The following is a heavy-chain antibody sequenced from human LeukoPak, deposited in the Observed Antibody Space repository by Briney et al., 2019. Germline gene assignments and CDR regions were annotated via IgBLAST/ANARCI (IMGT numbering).Heavy chain of an antibody. Sequence: GGSLRLSCAASGFTFSNYAMSWVRQAPGKGLEWVSAISGSGGSTYYADSVKGRFTISRDNSKNTLYLQMNSLRAEDTAVYYCALGYFDWFPPYYFDYWGQGTLVTVSS. CDR3: ALGYFDWFPPYYFDY. D-gene: IGHD3-9*01. CDR1: GFTFSNYA. V-gene: IGHV3-23*01. CDR2: ISGSGGST. J-gene: IGHJ4*02.